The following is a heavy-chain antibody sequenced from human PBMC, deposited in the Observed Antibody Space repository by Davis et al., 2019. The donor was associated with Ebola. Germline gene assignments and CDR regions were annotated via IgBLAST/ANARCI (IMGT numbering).Heavy chain of an antibody. J-gene: IGHJ4*02. D-gene: IGHD3-16*01. CDR1: GFAFSDYA. Sequence: GGSLRLSCTASGFAFSDYAMSWVRQAPGKGLEWVCDFSVTGLTHYADPVKGRFSISRDISKNTEYLQMDSLRAADTAIYYCAKDIQGGSSYLDNWGQGTLVTVSS. CDR3: AKDIQGGSSYLDN. CDR2: FSVTGLT. V-gene: IGHV3-23*01.